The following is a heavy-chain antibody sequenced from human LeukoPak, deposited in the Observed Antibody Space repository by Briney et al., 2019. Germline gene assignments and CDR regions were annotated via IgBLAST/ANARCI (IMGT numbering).Heavy chain of an antibody. J-gene: IGHJ3*02. CDR2: INHSGST. D-gene: IGHD3-10*01. CDR1: GGSFSGYY. CDR3: ARCAYYYDWGEGAFDM. V-gene: IGHV4-34*01. Sequence: DPSETLSLTCAVYGGSFSGYYWSWIRQPPGKGLEWIGEINHSGSTNYNPSLKSQVTISVDTSKNQFSLKLSSVTAADTAVYYCARCAYYYDWGEGAFDMWGLGTMVTVSS.